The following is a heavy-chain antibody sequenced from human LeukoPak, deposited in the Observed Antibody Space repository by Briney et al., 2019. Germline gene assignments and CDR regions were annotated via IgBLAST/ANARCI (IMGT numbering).Heavy chain of an antibody. CDR2: ISWNSGSI. Sequence: GRSLRLSCAASGFTFDDYAMHWVRPAPGKGLEWVSGISWNSGSIGYADSVKGRFTISRDNAKNSLYLQMNSLRAEDMALYYCARAYSSGSPYFGYWGQGTLVTVSS. J-gene: IGHJ4*02. CDR1: GFTFDDYA. V-gene: IGHV3-9*03. D-gene: IGHD6-19*01. CDR3: ARAYSSGSPYFGY.